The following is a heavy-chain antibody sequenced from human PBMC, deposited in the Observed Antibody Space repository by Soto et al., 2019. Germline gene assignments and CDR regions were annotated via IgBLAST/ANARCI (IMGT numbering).Heavy chain of an antibody. CDR2: INHSGST. CDR3: ARDKITGLFDY. D-gene: IGHD2-8*02. Sequence: QVQLQQWGAGLLKPSETLSLTCAVYGGSFSGYYWTWIRQHPGTGLEWLGEINHSGSTNYNPSLKSRVTISVDTSKNPFSLKLTSLTAADTAVYYCARDKITGLFDYWGQGTQVTVSS. V-gene: IGHV4-34*01. J-gene: IGHJ4*02. CDR1: GGSFSGYY.